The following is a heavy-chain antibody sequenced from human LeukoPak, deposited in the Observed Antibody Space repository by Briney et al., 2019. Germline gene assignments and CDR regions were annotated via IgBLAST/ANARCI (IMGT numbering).Heavy chain of an antibody. Sequence: EASVRVSCKASGYTFTGYYMHWVRQAPGQGLEWMGWINPNSGGTNYAQKFQGRVTMTRDTSISTAYMELSRLRSDDTAVYYCARERMIAAAGRGAFDIWGQGTMVTVSS. CDR3: ARERMIAAAGRGAFDI. CDR2: INPNSGGT. J-gene: IGHJ3*02. D-gene: IGHD6-13*01. CDR1: GYTFTGYY. V-gene: IGHV1-2*02.